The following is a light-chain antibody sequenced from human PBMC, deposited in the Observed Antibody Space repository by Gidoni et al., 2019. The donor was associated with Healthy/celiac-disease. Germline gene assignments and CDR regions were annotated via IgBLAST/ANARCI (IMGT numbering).Light chain of an antibody. CDR2: EAA. Sequence: DIVLTQSPATLSLSPGERATLCCSASQSVSSYLAWYQQKPGQAPRLLIYEAANRATGIPARFSGSGSGTDFILTISSLEPEDFAVYYCQQRSNWPTFXGXTKVEIK. CDR1: QSVSSY. J-gene: IGKJ4*01. V-gene: IGKV3-11*01. CDR3: QQRSNWPT.